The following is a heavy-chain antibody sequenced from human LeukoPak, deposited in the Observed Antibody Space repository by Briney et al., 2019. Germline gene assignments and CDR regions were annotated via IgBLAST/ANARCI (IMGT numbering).Heavy chain of an antibody. CDR1: GGSISSSSYY. Sequence: SETLSLTCTVSGGSISSSSYYWGWIRQPPGKGLEWIGSIYYSGSTYYNPSLKSRVTISVDTSKNQFSLKLSSVTAADTAVYYCARHLCSSTSCYRGVAWFDPWGQGTLVTVSS. J-gene: IGHJ5*02. D-gene: IGHD2-2*02. CDR2: IYYSGST. V-gene: IGHV4-39*01. CDR3: ARHLCSSTSCYRGVAWFDP.